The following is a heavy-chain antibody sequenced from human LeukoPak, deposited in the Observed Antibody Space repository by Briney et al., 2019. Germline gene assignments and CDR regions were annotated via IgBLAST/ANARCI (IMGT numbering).Heavy chain of an antibody. CDR2: INTYNGET. D-gene: IGHD5-12*01. V-gene: IGHV1-18*03. Sequence: ASLKVSCSSSGYIFTNYGIYWGRQAPGQGLEWMGWINTYNGETDYAQNFQGRVTMTTDTSTSTAYMDLRSLTSDDMAVYYCARGRLGVSGYKDYLDYWGQGTLVTVSS. J-gene: IGHJ4*02. CDR3: ARGRLGVSGYKDYLDY. CDR1: GYIFTNYG.